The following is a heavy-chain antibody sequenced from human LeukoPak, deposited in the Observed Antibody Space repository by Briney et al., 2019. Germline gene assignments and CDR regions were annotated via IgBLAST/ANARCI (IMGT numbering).Heavy chain of an antibody. CDR1: GFTVSSNY. J-gene: IGHJ4*02. V-gene: IGHV3-53*01. Sequence: PGGSLRLSCAASGFTVSSNYMSWVRQAPGKGLEWVSVIYSGGSTYYADSVKGRFTVSRDNSKNTLYLQMNSLRAEDTALYYCVREGRSYYGSGSYTYFDYWGQGTLVTVSS. CDR2: IYSGGST. D-gene: IGHD3-10*01. CDR3: VREGRSYYGSGSYTYFDY.